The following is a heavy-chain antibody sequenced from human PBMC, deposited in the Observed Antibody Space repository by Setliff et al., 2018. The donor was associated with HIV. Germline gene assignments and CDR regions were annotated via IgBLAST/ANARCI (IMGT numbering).Heavy chain of an antibody. CDR2: ITPFVGIT. CDR1: GYTFTSYD. V-gene: IGHV1-69*10. CDR3: ARYGYSGYDFYY. D-gene: IGHD5-12*01. Sequence: GASVKVSCKASGYTFTSYDITWVRQAPGQGLEWMGEITPFVGITNYAQKFQGRVTITADESTSTAYMELSSLRSEDTAVYYCARYGYSGYDFYYWGQGTLVTVSS. J-gene: IGHJ4*02.